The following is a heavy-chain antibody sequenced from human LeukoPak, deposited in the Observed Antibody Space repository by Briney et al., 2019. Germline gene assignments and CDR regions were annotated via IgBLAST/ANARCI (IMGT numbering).Heavy chain of an antibody. CDR2: INPNSGRA. CDR3: ARDHGSSSSPGY. CDR1: VYTFTGYY. D-gene: IGHD6-13*01. V-gene: IGHV1-2*02. J-gene: IGHJ4*02. Sequence: ASVTVSCRPSVYTFTGYYMRSVPQGPGQGLWRMGWINPNSGRANYAQKFQGRVTMNRDKSISTAYMELSRLRSDVTVVYYCARDHGSSSSPGYWGQGTLV.